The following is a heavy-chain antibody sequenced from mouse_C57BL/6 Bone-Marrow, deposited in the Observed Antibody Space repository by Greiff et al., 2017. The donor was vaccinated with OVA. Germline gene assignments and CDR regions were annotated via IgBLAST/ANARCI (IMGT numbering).Heavy chain of an antibody. J-gene: IGHJ4*01. V-gene: IGHV1-15*01. CDR1: GYTFTDYE. CDR2: IDPETGGT. CDR3: TNMVSYYYAMDY. Sequence: VQLQESGAELVRPGASVTLSCKASGYTFTDYEMHWVKQTPVHGLEWIGAIDPETGGTAYNQKFKGKAILTADKSSSTAYMELRSLTSEDSAVYYCTNMVSYYYAMDYWGQGTSVTVSS. D-gene: IGHD1-1*02.